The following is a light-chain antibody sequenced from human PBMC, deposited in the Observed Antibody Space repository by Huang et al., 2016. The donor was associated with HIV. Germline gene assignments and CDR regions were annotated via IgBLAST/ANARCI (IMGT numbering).Light chain of an antibody. J-gene: IGKJ4*01. CDR2: DSF. CDR3: QQRGAWPLT. CDR1: QNINNY. V-gene: IGKV3-11*01. Sequence: DIVLTQSPATLSLSPGQSATLSCRASQNINNYLVWYQQKPGQAPRLLSYDSFNRATGIPARCSGSGSGTDFTLTINTLEPEDFAVYYCQQRGAWPLTFGGGTKVEIK.